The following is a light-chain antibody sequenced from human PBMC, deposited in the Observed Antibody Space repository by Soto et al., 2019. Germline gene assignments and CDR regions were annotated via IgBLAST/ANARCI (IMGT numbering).Light chain of an antibody. CDR2: TAS. Sequence: DIQMTQSPSTLSASVGDRVTITCRARQSISSWSAWYQQKPGKAPKLLLYTASNLESGVPTRFSGSGSGTEFALTISSLQPDDFATYYCQTYHSDPLPFRPGTQVAI. V-gene: IGKV1-5*03. CDR1: QSISSW. CDR3: QTYHSDPLP. J-gene: IGKJ1*01.